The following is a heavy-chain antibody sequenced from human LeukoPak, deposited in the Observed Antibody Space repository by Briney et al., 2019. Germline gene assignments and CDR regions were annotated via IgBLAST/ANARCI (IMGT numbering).Heavy chain of an antibody. CDR3: ARFIAARPYYFDY. CDR1: GGSISSNY. V-gene: IGHV4-59*01. CDR2: IYYSGST. D-gene: IGHD6-6*01. Sequence: SETLSLTCFVSGGSISSNYWSWIRQPPGKGLEWIGYIYYSGSTNYNPSLKSRVTISVDTSKNQFSLKLSSVTAADTAVYYCARFIAARPYYFDYWGQGTLVTVSS. J-gene: IGHJ4*02.